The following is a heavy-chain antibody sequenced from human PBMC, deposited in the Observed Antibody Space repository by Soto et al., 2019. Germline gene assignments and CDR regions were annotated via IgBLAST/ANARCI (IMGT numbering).Heavy chain of an antibody. Sequence: EVQLFESGGGFVQPGGSLRLSCAASGFTFSTFAMNWVRQAPGKGLEWVSGITGGSGFTFYADSVKGRFTISRDDSENTLFLPMSSLRAEDTAKYYCAKSGPTNYFDFWGQGTLVTVSS. CDR2: ITGGSGFT. CDR3: AKSGPTNYFDF. CDR1: GFTFSTFA. V-gene: IGHV3-23*01. D-gene: IGHD1-26*01. J-gene: IGHJ4*02.